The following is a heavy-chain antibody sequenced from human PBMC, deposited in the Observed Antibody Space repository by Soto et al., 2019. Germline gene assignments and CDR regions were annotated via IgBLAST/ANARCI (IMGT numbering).Heavy chain of an antibody. CDR2: ISGSGGST. V-gene: IGHV3-23*01. CDR3: ATTYSSGSSQFDI. D-gene: IGHD6-19*01. CDR1: AFTFSSYA. J-gene: IGHJ3*02. Sequence: GMSLRLSCSPSAFTFSSYAIICVLPSPVKVLEWVSTISGSGGSTYYADSVKGRFTISRDNSKNTLYLQMNSLRAEDTAVYYCATTYSSGSSQFDIWGQGTMVTVSS.